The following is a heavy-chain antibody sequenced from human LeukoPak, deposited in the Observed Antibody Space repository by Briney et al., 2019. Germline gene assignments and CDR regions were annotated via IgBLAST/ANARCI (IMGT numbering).Heavy chain of an antibody. CDR3: AKRIAVSGSKGVDY. CDR1: GFTFSTYA. J-gene: IGHJ4*02. Sequence: GGSLRLSCAASGFTFSTYAMTWVRQAPGKGLEWVSTITASGATTYYADTVKGRFTISRDNSKNTLYLQLNSLRAEDTAIYYCAKRIAVSGSKGVDYWGQGTLVTVSS. CDR2: ITASGATT. V-gene: IGHV3-23*01. D-gene: IGHD6-19*01.